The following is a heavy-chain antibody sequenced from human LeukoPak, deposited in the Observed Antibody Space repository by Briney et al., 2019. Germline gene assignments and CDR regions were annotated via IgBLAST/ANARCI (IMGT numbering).Heavy chain of an antibody. CDR1: GFSFSRFG. J-gene: IGHJ3*01. CDR3: ARAPSTALGAFDV. D-gene: IGHD1-1*01. V-gene: IGHV3-33*01. CDR2: IWYDGSNT. Sequence: PGGSLRPSCAASGFSFSRFGMHWVRQAPGKGLEWVALIWYDGSNTYHADSVKGRFTISRDNSKNMLYVQMNNLRAEDTAVYYCARAPSTALGAFDVWGQGTMVTVSS.